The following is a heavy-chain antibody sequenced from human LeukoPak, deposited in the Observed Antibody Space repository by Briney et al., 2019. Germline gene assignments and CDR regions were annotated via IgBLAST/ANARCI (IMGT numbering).Heavy chain of an antibody. V-gene: IGHV4-34*01. D-gene: IGHD3-3*01. Sequence: SETLSLTCAVYGGSFSGYYWSWIRQPPGKGLEWIGEINHSGSTNYNPSLKSRVTISVDTSKNQFSLKLSSVTAADTAVYYCARGQYARTIFGVVISTDWFDPRGQGTLVTVSS. J-gene: IGHJ5*02. CDR3: ARGQYARTIFGVVISTDWFDP. CDR1: GGSFSGYY. CDR2: INHSGST.